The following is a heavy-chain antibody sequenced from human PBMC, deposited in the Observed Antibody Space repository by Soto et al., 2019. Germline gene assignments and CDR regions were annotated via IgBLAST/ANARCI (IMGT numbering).Heavy chain of an antibody. D-gene: IGHD3-16*01. Sequence: GGSLRLSCAASGFTFSSYWMTWVRQAPGKGLEWVANIKHDGSESYYVDSVKGRFIISRDNAANSLYLQMTNLRTEDTSVYYCARDRRSGSNVWGYYYAMDVWGQGATVTVSS. J-gene: IGHJ6*02. V-gene: IGHV3-7*01. CDR3: ARDRRSGSNVWGYYYAMDV. CDR1: GFTFSSYW. CDR2: IKHDGSES.